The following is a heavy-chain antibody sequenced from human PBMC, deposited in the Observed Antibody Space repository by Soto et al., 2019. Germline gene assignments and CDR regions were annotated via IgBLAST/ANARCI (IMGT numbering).Heavy chain of an antibody. CDR2: ISWNSGSI. CDR3: AKDNGIAAAGTPAAFDI. D-gene: IGHD6-13*01. J-gene: IGHJ3*02. Sequence: EVQLVESGGGLVQPGRSLRLSCAASGFTFDDYAMHWVRQAPGKGLEWVSGISWNSGSIGYAGSGKGRFTISRDNDKKSRYLEMNSLSAEDTALYYCAKDNGIAAAGTPAAFDIWGQGTMVTVSS. CDR1: GFTFDDYA. V-gene: IGHV3-9*01.